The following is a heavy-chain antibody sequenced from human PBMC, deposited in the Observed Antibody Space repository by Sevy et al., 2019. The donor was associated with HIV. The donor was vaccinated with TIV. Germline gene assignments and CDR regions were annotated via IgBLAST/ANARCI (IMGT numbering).Heavy chain of an antibody. J-gene: IGHJ6*03. CDR2: IYTSGST. CDR1: GGSISSYY. D-gene: IGHD6-6*01. CDR3: ARGGEMASNYYYYYMDV. V-gene: IGHV4-4*07. Sequence: SETLSLTCTVSGGSISSYYWSWIRQPAGKGLEWIGRIYTSGSTNYNPSLNSRVTMSVDTSKNQFSLKLSSVTAADTAVYYCARGGEMASNYYYYYMDVWGKGTTVTVSS.